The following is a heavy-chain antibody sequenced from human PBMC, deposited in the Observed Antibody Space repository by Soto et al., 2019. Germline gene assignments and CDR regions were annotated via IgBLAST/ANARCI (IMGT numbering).Heavy chain of an antibody. J-gene: IGHJ4*02. Sequence: QVQLQESGPGLVKPSETLSLTCTVSGGSVSSGDYYWNWIRQSPGKGLEWIGYIYYSGNTNYNPSLKTRVTISADASMDQFSLRLTSVTAADTAVYYCARLDSALDYWGQGTLVSVSS. D-gene: IGHD3-9*01. V-gene: IGHV4-61*08. CDR2: IYYSGNT. CDR1: GGSVSSGDYY. CDR3: ARLDSALDY.